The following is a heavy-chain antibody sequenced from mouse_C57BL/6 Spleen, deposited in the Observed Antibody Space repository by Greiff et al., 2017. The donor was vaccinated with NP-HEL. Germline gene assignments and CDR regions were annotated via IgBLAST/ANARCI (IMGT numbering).Heavy chain of an antibody. CDR2: IRLKSDNYAT. CDR3: TAYYEGFAY. D-gene: IGHD2-10*01. Sequence: EVKLQESGGGLVQPGGSMKLSCVASGFTFSNYWMNWVRQSPEKGLEWVAQIRLKSDNYATHYAESVKGRFTISRDDSKSSVYLQMNNLRAEDTGIYYCTAYYEGFAYWGQGTLVTVSA. CDR1: GFTFSNYW. J-gene: IGHJ3*01. V-gene: IGHV6-3*01.